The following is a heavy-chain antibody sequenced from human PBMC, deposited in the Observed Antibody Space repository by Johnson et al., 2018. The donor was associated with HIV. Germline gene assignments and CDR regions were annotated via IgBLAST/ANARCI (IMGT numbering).Heavy chain of an antibody. V-gene: IGHV3-7*01. CDR2: IKQDGSEN. CDR3: AKGGYSGCSVCAFDI. Sequence: VQLVESGGGLVKPGGSLRLSCAASGFTVSSNYMTWVRQAPRKGLEWVANIKQDGSENYYVDSVKGRFTISRDNAKNSLYLQMNSLTTEDTAMYYCAKGGYSGCSVCAFDIWDQGTMVTVSS. J-gene: IGHJ3*02. D-gene: IGHD6-19*01. CDR1: GFTVSSNY.